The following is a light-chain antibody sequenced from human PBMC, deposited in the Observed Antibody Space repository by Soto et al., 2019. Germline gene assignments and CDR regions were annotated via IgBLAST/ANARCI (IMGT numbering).Light chain of an antibody. CDR1: SSNIGAGYD. Sequence: QYVLSQPPSLSGAPGQRVTISCTGSSSNIGAGYDAHWFQQVPGTAPKLLIYGSTNRPSGVPDRFSGSKSGTSDSLAITGLQAEDEDDYYCQSYGSSLGGNYVFGTGTKVTVL. CDR2: GST. J-gene: IGLJ1*01. V-gene: IGLV1-40*01. CDR3: QSYGSSLGGNYV.